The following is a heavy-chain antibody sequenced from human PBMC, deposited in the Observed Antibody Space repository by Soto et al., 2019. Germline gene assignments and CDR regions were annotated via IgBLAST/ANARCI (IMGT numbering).Heavy chain of an antibody. J-gene: IGHJ4*02. CDR2: IWYDGSNK. Sequence: QVQLVESGGGVVQPGRSLRLSCAASGFTFSSYVMHWVRQAPGMGLEWVAVIWYDGSNKYYADSVKGRFTTSRDNSKNTLYLQMNSLRAEDTAVYYCARDCAGYSSGWYQRGGFDYWGQVTLVTVSS. D-gene: IGHD6-19*01. CDR3: ARDCAGYSSGWYQRGGFDY. CDR1: GFTFSSYV. V-gene: IGHV3-33*01.